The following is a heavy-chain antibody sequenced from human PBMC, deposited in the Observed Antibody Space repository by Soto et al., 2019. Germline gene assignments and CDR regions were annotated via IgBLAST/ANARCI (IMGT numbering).Heavy chain of an antibody. V-gene: IGHV1-3*01. CDR2: INAGNGNT. CDR3: ARAAGCCYPTNS. J-gene: IGHJ5*02. Sequence: ASVKVSCKASGYTFTSYAMHWVRQAPGQRLEWMGWINAGNGNTKYSQKFQGRVTITRDTSASTAYMELSSLRSEDTAVYYCARAAGCCYPTNSWGQGTLVTVSS. D-gene: IGHD2-15*01. CDR1: GYTFTSYA.